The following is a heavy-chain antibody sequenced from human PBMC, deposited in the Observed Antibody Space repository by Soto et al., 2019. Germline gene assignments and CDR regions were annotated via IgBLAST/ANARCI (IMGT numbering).Heavy chain of an antibody. CDR1: GGSFSGYY. CDR2: INHSGST. D-gene: IGHD3-10*01. Sequence: QVQLQQWGAGLLKPSETLSLTCAVYGGSFSGYYWSWIRQPPGKGLEWIGEINHSGSTNYNPSLKSRVTISVDTSKNQFSLKLSSVTAADTAVYYCARGPKYYYGSGSYYNYYMDVWGKGTTVTVSS. V-gene: IGHV4-34*01. J-gene: IGHJ6*03. CDR3: ARGPKYYYGSGSYYNYYMDV.